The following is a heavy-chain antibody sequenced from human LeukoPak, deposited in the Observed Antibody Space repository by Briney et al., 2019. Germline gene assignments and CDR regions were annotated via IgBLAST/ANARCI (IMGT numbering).Heavy chain of an antibody. Sequence: QPGGSLRLSCAASGFTVSSNYMSWVRQAPGKGLEWVSVIYSGGSTYYADSVKGRFTISRDNSKNTLYLQMNSLRAEDTAVYYCARGYYDILTGYPPLYYFDYWGQGTLVTVSS. J-gene: IGHJ4*02. CDR1: GFTVSSNY. CDR2: IYSGGST. CDR3: ARGYYDILTGYPPLYYFDY. D-gene: IGHD3-9*01. V-gene: IGHV3-53*01.